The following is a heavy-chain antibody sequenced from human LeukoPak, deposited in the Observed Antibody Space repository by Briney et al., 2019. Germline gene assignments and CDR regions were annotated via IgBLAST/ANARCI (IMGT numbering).Heavy chain of an antibody. Sequence: GSSVKVSCKASGGTFSSCAISWVRQAPGQGLEWMGGIIPIFGTANYAQKFQGRVTITTDESTSTAYMELSSLRSEDTAVYYRATWGGTGYDSRGYYDYWGQGTLVTVSS. J-gene: IGHJ4*02. CDR3: ATWGGTGYDSRGYYDY. D-gene: IGHD3-22*01. CDR2: IIPIFGTA. V-gene: IGHV1-69*05. CDR1: GGTFSSCA.